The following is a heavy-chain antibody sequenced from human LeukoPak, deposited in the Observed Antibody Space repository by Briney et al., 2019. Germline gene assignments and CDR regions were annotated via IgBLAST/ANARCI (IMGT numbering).Heavy chain of an antibody. CDR3: ARLRIGGFIDY. Sequence: SETLSLTCTVSGGSISSSNYYWGWIRQPPGKGLEWIGSIYYGGSTYYNPSLKSRVTISVDTSKNQISLHLTSIIAADTAVYYCARLRIGGFIDYWGQGTLVTVSS. CDR1: GGSISSSNYY. V-gene: IGHV4-39*01. D-gene: IGHD3-16*01. CDR2: IYYGGST. J-gene: IGHJ4*02.